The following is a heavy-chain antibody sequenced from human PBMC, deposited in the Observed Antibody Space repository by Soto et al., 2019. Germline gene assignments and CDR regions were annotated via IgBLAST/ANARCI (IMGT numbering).Heavy chain of an antibody. J-gene: IGHJ3*02. D-gene: IGHD3-9*01. CDR1: GAYISSSY. V-gene: IGHV4-59*01. Sequence: QVQLQESGPGLVKPSETLSLTCSVSGAYISSSYWSWIRQSPGKGLEWIGYIYHTGSTDYNPSLKSRVTISIDTSKKQFSLELNSVTAADTAIYYCARGYFDSRGQPTTFDIWGQGTMVTVSS. CDR3: ARGYFDSRGQPTTFDI. CDR2: IYHTGST.